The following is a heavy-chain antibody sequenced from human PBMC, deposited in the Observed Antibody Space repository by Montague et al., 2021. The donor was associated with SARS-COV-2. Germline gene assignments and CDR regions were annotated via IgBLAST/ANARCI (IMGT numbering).Heavy chain of an antibody. J-gene: IGHJ4*02. D-gene: IGHD3-16*01. CDR3: ARHYDHSSRVDS. CDR2: VCYRGNT. Sequence: SETLSLTCTVSGGSISSDYWTWIRQPPGKGLEWIGVVCYRGNTXXXPSXRGRVTISVDTSSNHFSLTLSSVPAADTAIYYCARHYDHSSRVDSWGQGTLVTVSS. V-gene: IGHV4-59*08. CDR1: GGSISSDY.